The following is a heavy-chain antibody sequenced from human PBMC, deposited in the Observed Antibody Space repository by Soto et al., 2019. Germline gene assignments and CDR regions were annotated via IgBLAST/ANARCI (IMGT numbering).Heavy chain of an antibody. Sequence: QVQLQQWDAGLLKPSETLSLTCAVYGGAFSGYYWSWIRQPPGKGLEWIGEINHSGSTNYNPSLKSRVTISVDTSKNQFSLKLSSVTAADTAVYYCARRSLRLGYCNGGSCPLGSWFDPWGQGTLVTVSS. D-gene: IGHD2-15*01. J-gene: IGHJ5*02. CDR2: INHSGST. V-gene: IGHV4-34*01. CDR1: GGAFSGYY. CDR3: ARRSLRLGYCNGGSCPLGSWFDP.